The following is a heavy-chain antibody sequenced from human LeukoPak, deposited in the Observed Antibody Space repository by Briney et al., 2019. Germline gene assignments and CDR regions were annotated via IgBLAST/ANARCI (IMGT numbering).Heavy chain of an antibody. Sequence: ASVKVSCKASGYTFTSYYMHWVRQAPGQGLEWMGIINPSGGSTSYAQKFQGRVTMTRDTSTSTVYMELSSLRSEDTAVYYCARDLGRPNNRNYLYFDYWGQGTLVTVSS. J-gene: IGHJ4*02. CDR3: ARDLGRPNNRNYLYFDY. D-gene: IGHD1-7*01. V-gene: IGHV1-46*01. CDR2: INPSGGST. CDR1: GYTFTSYY.